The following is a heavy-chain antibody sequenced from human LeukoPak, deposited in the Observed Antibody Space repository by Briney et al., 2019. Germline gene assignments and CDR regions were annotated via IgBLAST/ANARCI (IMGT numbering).Heavy chain of an antibody. Sequence: SETLSLTCTVSGGSISGYYWSWIRQPPGKGLEYIGYIYYSGYTNYNPSLKSRVTISVYTSKSQFSLQLSSVTAADTAVYYCARGHKAFDIWDQGTMVTVSS. J-gene: IGHJ3*02. CDR2: IYYSGYT. CDR3: ARGHKAFDI. CDR1: GGSISGYY. V-gene: IGHV4-59*01.